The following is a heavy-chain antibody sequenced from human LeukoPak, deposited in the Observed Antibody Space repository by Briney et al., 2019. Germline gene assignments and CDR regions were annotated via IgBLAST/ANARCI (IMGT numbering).Heavy chain of an antibody. D-gene: IGHD3-10*01. Sequence: GRSLRLSCVASGFSFSNFGMRWVRQAPGKGLEWMAVISYDGSLKYYLDSVKGRFTMSRDNSKNTLYLQMDSLRVEDTAVYYCAKKNSFGSGAGDPLDVWGHGTLVTVSS. J-gene: IGHJ3*01. CDR2: ISYDGSLK. V-gene: IGHV3-30*18. CDR3: AKKNSFGSGAGDPLDV. CDR1: GFSFSNFG.